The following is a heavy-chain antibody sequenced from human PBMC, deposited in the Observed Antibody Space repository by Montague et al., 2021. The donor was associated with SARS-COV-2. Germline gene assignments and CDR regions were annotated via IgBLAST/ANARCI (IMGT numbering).Heavy chain of an antibody. V-gene: IGHV3-23*01. J-gene: IGHJ4*02. Sequence: HYAHPVDGQFTISRDNSRDTLYLQMTRLRAEDTAVYYCSKEEAASGSPLFDSWGQGTLVIVSS. CDR3: SKEEAASGSPLFDS. D-gene: IGHD6-13*01.